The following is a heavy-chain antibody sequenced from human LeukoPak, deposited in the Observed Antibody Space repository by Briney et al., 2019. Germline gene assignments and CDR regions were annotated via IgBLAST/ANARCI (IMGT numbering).Heavy chain of an antibody. CDR2: FDPEDGET. CDR3: ATLLWNPSPLDYYMDV. J-gene: IGHJ6*03. Sequence: ASVKVSCKVSGYTLTELSMHWVRQAPGKGLEWMGGFDPEDGETIYAQKFQGRVTMTEDTPTDTAYMELSSLRSEDTAVYYCATLLWNPSPLDYYMDVWGKGTTVTVSS. D-gene: IGHD1-1*01. V-gene: IGHV1-24*01. CDR1: GYTLTELS.